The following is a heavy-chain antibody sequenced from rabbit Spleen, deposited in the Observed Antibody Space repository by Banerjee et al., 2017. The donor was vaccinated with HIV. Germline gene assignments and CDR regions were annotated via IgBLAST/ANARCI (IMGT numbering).Heavy chain of an antibody. V-gene: IGHV1S45*01. CDR3: ARDIGSSSVVYFNL. D-gene: IGHD1-1*01. CDR1: GLDSSSNYW. Sequence: QEQLEESGGDLVKPGGNLTLTCTASGLDSSSNYWICWVRQAPGKGLEWIACIYAGTSASTDYASWAKGRFTISKTSSTTVTLQMTSLTAADTATYFCARDIGSSSVVYFNLWGPGTLVTVS. J-gene: IGHJ4*01. CDR2: IYAGTSAST.